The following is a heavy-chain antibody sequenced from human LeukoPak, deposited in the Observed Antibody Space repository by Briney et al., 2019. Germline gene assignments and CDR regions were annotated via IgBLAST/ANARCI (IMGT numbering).Heavy chain of an antibody. J-gene: IGHJ4*02. D-gene: IGHD5-12*01. CDR3: ARDLRGLSDY. CDR1: GGTFSSYA. Sequence: ASVKVSCKASGGTFSSYAISWVRQAPGQGLEWMGWINPNSGGTNYAQKFQGRVTMTRDTSISTAYMELSRLRSDDTAVYYCARDLRGLSDYWGQGTLVTVSS. CDR2: INPNSGGT. V-gene: IGHV1-2*02.